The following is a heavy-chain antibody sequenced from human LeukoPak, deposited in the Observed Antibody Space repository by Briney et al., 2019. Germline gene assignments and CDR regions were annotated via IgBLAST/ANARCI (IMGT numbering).Heavy chain of an antibody. Sequence: SETLSLTCTVSGGSISSSSYYWGWIRQPPGKGLEWIGSMYYSGSTYYNPSLKSRVTISVDTSKNQFSLKLSSVTAADTAVYYCARAPRDSNGYYMRSFDSWGQSTLVIVSS. D-gene: IGHD3-22*01. CDR2: MYYSGST. J-gene: IGHJ4*02. CDR1: GGSISSSSYY. V-gene: IGHV4-39*01. CDR3: ARAPRDSNGYYMRSFDS.